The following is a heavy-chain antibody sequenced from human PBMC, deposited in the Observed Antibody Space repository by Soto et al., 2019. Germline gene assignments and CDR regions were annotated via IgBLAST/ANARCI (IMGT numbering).Heavy chain of an antibody. CDR2: IYESGIT. CDR3: ARGFSMSDTSDKDRFYFYYGLNV. D-gene: IGHD3-10*02. J-gene: IGHJ6*02. V-gene: IGHV4-4*02. Sequence: SETLSLTCAVSGGSIISVHWWTWVRQSPGKGLEWVGEIYESGITNYNPSLNGRLSISMDQSKNQFSLKLTSVTAADTALYFCARGFSMSDTSDKDRFYFYYGLNVWGQGTTVTFSS. CDR1: GGSIISVHW.